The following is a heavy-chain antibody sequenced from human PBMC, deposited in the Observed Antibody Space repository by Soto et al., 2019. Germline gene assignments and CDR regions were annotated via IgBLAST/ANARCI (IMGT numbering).Heavy chain of an antibody. CDR3: ANDVRSMVRGVIPR. Sequence: EVQLLESGGGLVQPGGSLRLSCAASGFTFNNCAMSWVRQAPGKGLEWVSAISGSDGNTFYADSVKGRFTISRDNSSNTLYGQMNSVRAEATAVYYCANDVRSMVRGVIPRWGPGTLVTVSS. CDR2: ISGSDGNT. V-gene: IGHV3-23*01. CDR1: GFTFNNCA. D-gene: IGHD3-10*01. J-gene: IGHJ4*02.